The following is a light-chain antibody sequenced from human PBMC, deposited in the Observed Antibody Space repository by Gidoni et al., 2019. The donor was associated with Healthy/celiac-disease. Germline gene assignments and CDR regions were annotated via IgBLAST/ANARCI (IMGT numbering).Light chain of an antibody. CDR1: SSNIGSNT. V-gene: IGLV1-44*01. Sequence: QSVLTQPPSASGTPGQRVTISCSGSSSNIGSNTVNWYQQLPGTAPKLLIYSKNQRPSGVPVRFSGSKSGTSASLAISGLQSEDEADDYCAAWDDSLNALVVGGGTKLTVL. CDR3: AAWDDSLNALV. J-gene: IGLJ2*01. CDR2: SKN.